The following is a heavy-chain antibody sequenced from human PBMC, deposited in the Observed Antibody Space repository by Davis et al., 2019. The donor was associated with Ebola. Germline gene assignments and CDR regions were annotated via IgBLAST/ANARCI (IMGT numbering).Heavy chain of an antibody. CDR3: ARGSRYWYFDL. J-gene: IGHJ2*01. CDR2: FSSSSSYT. V-gene: IGHV3-11*06. Sequence: GESLKISCAASGFSFSDYYMNWIRQAPGKGLEWVSYFSSSSSYTNNADSVKGRFTISRDNAKNSLYLQMNSLRAEDTAVYYCARGSRYWYFDLWGRGTLVTVSS. CDR1: GFSFSDYY.